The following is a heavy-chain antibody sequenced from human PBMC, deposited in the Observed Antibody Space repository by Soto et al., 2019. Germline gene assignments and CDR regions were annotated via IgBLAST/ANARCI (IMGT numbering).Heavy chain of an antibody. Sequence: SETLSLTCTVSGGSISSGGYYWSWIRQHPGKGLEWIGYIYYSGSTYYNPSLKSRVTISVDTSKNQFSLKLSSVTAADTAVYYCAVDTAMGNYYYYGMDVWGQGTTVTV. CDR1: GGSISSGGYY. CDR2: IYYSGST. CDR3: AVDTAMGNYYYYGMDV. V-gene: IGHV4-31*03. D-gene: IGHD5-18*01. J-gene: IGHJ6*02.